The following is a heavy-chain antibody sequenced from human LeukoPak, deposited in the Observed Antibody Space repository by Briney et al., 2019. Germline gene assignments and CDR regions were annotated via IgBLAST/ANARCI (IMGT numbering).Heavy chain of an antibody. V-gene: IGHV3-23*01. Sequence: GGSMRLSCAASGFTFSSYAMSWVRQAPGKGLEWVSAISGSGGSTYYADSVKGRFTISRDNSKNTLYLQMNSLRAEDTAVYYCAPRGVAGTFNYWGQGTLVTVSS. CDR1: GFTFSSYA. J-gene: IGHJ4*02. D-gene: IGHD6-19*01. CDR2: ISGSGGST. CDR3: APRGVAGTFNY.